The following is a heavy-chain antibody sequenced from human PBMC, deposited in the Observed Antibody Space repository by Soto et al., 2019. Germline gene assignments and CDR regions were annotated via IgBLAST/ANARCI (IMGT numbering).Heavy chain of an antibody. CDR2: ISWNSDTI. CDR1: GFNFRYYS. Sequence: PGGSLRLSCVASGFNFRYYSMNWVRQAPGKGLEWISYISWNSDTIFYADSVKGRFTISRDSAKNSLYLQMNSLRHDDTAVYYCARVEGGGLDYWGQGALVTVSS. V-gene: IGHV3-48*02. CDR3: ARVEGGGLDY. D-gene: IGHD3-10*01. J-gene: IGHJ4*02.